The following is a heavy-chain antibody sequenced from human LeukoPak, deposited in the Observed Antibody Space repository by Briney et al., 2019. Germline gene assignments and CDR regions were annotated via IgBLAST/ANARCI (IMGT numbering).Heavy chain of an antibody. J-gene: IGHJ3*02. D-gene: IGHD6-19*01. CDR2: ITSSGTTI. V-gene: IGHV3-11*04. Sequence: PGGSLRLSCAASGFPFSDYYMGWIRQAPGKGLEWVAFITSSGTTIHYADSVKGRFTISRDNAKNSLYLQMNSLRAEDTAVYYCARVGIAVDDAFDIWGQGTMVTVSS. CDR1: GFPFSDYY. CDR3: ARVGIAVDDAFDI.